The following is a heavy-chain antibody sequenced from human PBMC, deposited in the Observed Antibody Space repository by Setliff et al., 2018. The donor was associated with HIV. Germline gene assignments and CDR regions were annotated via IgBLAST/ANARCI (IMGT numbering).Heavy chain of an antibody. CDR3: GRGPRIVGASWAVIDS. J-gene: IGHJ6*04. V-gene: IGHV4-34*01. Sequence: PSETLSLTCAVYGGALSGYSWGWISQPPGKGLEWIGESLHNGTIKYNPSLKSRVALSIDTSKSQISLTLTSLATAGPALYDSGRGPRIVGASWAVIDSWGTGTTVTVSS. CDR2: SLHNGTI. D-gene: IGHD1-26*01. CDR1: GGALSGYS.